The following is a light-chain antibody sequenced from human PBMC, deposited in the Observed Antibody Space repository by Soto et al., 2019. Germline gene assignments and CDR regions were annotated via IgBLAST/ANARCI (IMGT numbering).Light chain of an antibody. CDR2: GNN. CDR3: QSYDSSLSVV. Sequence: QSVLTQPPSVSGAPGQRVTISCTGSSSNIGAGYDVHWYQQLPGTAPKLLIYGNNNRPSGVPDRFSGSKSGTSASLAITGLQAEDEADYYCQSYDSSLSVVFGGGTKVTV. V-gene: IGLV1-40*01. CDR1: SSNIGAGYD. J-gene: IGLJ2*01.